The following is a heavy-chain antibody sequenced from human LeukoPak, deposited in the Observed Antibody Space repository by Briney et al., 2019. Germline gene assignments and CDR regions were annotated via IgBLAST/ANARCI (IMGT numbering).Heavy chain of an antibody. Sequence: PSETLSLTCTVSGGSISSYYWSSIRQAPGKGLEWIGYNYHSGSTNYNPSLKSRVSISVDTSENQFSLKLSSVTAADTAVYYCARTYPEINDRSSWYLPSYYFDYWGQGTLVTVSS. CDR3: ARTYPEINDRSSWYLPSYYFDY. CDR1: GGSISSYY. V-gene: IGHV4-59*01. D-gene: IGHD6-13*01. CDR2: NYHSGST. J-gene: IGHJ4*02.